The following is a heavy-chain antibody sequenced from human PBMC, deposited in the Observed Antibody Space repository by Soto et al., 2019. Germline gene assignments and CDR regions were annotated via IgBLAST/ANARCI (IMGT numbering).Heavy chain of an antibody. V-gene: IGHV3-30*18. CDR1: GFTFSSYG. D-gene: IGHD2-21*02. CDR2: ISYDGSNK. CDR3: AKDLRMVTRKGTGTDI. J-gene: IGHJ3*02. Sequence: GGSLRLSCAASGFTFSSYGMHWVRQAPGKGLEWVAVISYDGSNKYYADSVKGRFTISRDNSKNTLYLQMNSLRAEDTAVYYCAKDLRMVTRKGTGTDIWGQGTMVTVSS.